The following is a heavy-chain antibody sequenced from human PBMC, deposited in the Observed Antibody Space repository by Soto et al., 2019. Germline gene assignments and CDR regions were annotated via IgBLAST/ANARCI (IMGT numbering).Heavy chain of an antibody. V-gene: IGHV4-30-4*01. J-gene: IGHJ5*02. Sequence: PSETLSLTCTVSGGSISSGDYYWIWIRHPPGKGLEWIGYIYYSGSTYYNPSLKSRVTISVDTSKNQFSLKLSSVTAADTAVYYCARDASATGQNWFDPWGQGTLVTVSS. D-gene: IGHD4-17*01. CDR1: GGSISSGDYY. CDR2: IYYSGST. CDR3: ARDASATGQNWFDP.